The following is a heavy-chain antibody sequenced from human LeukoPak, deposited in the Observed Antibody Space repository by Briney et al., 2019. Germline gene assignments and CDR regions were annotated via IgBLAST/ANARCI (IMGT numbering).Heavy chain of an antibody. CDR1: GFDFRNAW. CDR2: IKSNAHGGTT. CDR3: ATVLTVVVGD. D-gene: IGHD4-23*01. V-gene: IGHV3-15*01. Sequence: PGGSLRLSCEASGFDFRNAWMSWVRQAPGKGLEWVGRIKSNAHGGTTHYGAPVRGRFTISRDDSKNTLYLQMNTLRAEDTAMYYCATVLTVVVGDWGQGTLVTVSS. J-gene: IGHJ4*02.